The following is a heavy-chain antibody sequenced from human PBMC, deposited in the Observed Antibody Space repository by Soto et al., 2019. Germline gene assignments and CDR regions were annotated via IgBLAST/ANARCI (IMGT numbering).Heavy chain of an antibody. CDR3: ARGTSPTAAGEHIDY. Sequence: QVQLVQSGAEVKKPGASVKVSCKASGYTFTGYYMHWEQQAPGQGLEWMGWINPNSGGTNYAQKFQGWVTMTRDTSISTAYMELSMLRSDDTAVYYCARGTSPTAAGEHIDYWGLGTLVTVSS. J-gene: IGHJ4*02. CDR1: GYTFTGYY. D-gene: IGHD6-13*01. CDR2: INPNSGGT. V-gene: IGHV1-2*04.